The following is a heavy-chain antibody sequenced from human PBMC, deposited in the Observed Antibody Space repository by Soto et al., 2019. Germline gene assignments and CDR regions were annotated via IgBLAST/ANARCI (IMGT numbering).Heavy chain of an antibody. J-gene: IGHJ4*02. CDR2: IKQDGSEK. Sequence: GGSLRLSCAASGFTFSSYWMSWVRQAPGKGLEWVANIKQDGSEKYYVDSVKGRFTISRDNAKSSLYLQMNSLRAEDTAVYYCARHIVGATNFFDYWGQGTLVTVSS. D-gene: IGHD1-26*01. CDR1: GFTFSSYW. V-gene: IGHV3-7*05. CDR3: ARHIVGATNFFDY.